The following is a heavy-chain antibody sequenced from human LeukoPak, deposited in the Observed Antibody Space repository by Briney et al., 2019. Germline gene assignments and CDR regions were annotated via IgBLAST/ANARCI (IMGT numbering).Heavy chain of an antibody. CDR1: GGSFSGYY. J-gene: IGHJ4*02. Sequence: PSETLSLTCAVYGGSFSGYYWSWIRQPPGKGLEWIGEINHSGSTNYNPSLKSRVTISVDTSKNQFSLKLSSVTAADTAVYYCARDLPKFDYWGQGTLVTVSS. CDR3: ARDLPKFDY. CDR2: INHSGST. V-gene: IGHV4-34*01.